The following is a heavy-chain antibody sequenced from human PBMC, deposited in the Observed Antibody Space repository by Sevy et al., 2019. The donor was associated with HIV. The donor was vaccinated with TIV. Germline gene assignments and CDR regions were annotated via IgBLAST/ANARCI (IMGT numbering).Heavy chain of an antibody. CDR3: ARWRGAQSEFDY. J-gene: IGHJ4*02. CDR2: IKKDGSVK. V-gene: IGHV3-7*01. CDR1: GFTFSSYW. Sequence: GGSLRLSCAASGFTFSSYWMSWVRQAPGKGLEWVAHIKKDGSVKLYADAVKGRFTISRDNAENSVDLQMKSLRAEDTAVYFCARWRGAQSEFDYWGQGTRVTVSS. D-gene: IGHD3-3*01.